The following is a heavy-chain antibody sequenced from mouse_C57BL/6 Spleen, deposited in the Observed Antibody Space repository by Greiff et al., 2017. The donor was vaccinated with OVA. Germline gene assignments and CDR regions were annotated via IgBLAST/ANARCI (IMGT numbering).Heavy chain of an antibody. Sequence: EVNVVESGGDLVKPGGSLKLSCAASGFTFSSYGMSWVRQTPDKRLEWVATISSGGSYTYYPDSVKGRFTISRDNAKNTLYLQMSSLKSEDTAMYYCARGGSSYYAMDYWGQGTSVTVSS. CDR1: GFTFSSYG. D-gene: IGHD1-1*01. J-gene: IGHJ4*01. CDR2: ISSGGSYT. V-gene: IGHV5-6*01. CDR3: ARGGSSYYAMDY.